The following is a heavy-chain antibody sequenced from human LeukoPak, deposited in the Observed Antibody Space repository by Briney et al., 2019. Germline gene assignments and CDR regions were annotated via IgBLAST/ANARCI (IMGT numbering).Heavy chain of an antibody. Sequence: PGGSLRLSCAASGCTFSSYSMNWVRQAPGKGLEWVRPISSSSSYKYYPDSVKSRLTNSRDNAKNSLYLQMNGLRAEDTAVYYCARVTFDDAFDIWGQGTMVTVSS. J-gene: IGHJ3*02. V-gene: IGHV3-21*01. CDR3: ARVTFDDAFDI. CDR1: GCTFSSYS. CDR2: ISSSSSYK.